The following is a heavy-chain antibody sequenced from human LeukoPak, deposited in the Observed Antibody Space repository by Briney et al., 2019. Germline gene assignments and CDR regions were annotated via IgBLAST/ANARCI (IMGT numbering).Heavy chain of an antibody. J-gene: IGHJ5*02. V-gene: IGHV3-30*02. D-gene: IGHD6-13*01. CDR3: AKSSGYYSSSWYNWFDP. Sequence: GGSLRLSCAASGFTFSSYGMHWVRQAPGKGLEWVAFIRYDGSNKYYADSVKGRFTISRDNSKNTLYLQMNSLRAEDTAVYYCAKSSGYYSSSWYNWFDPWGQGTLVTVSS. CDR1: GFTFSSYG. CDR2: IRYDGSNK.